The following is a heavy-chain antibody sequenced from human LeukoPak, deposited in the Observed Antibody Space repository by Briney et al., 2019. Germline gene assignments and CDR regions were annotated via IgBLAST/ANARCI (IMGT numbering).Heavy chain of an antibody. CDR2: IRSKANSYAT. J-gene: IGHJ6*03. V-gene: IGHV3-73*01. CDR3: TRGKFYYYMDV. CDR1: GFTFSGSA. Sequence: GGSLGLSCAASGFTFSGSAMHWVRQASGKGLEWVGRIRSKANSYATAYAASVKGRFTISRDDSKNTAYLQMNSLKTEDTAVYYCTRGKFYYYMDVWGKGTTVTVSS.